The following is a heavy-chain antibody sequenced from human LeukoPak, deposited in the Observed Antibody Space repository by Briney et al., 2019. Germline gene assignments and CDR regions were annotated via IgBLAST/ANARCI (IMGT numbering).Heavy chain of an antibody. CDR1: GFPFSNSA. Sequence: ASVTVSCKTSGFPFSNSAMQWVRQARGQRLEGIGWIVVGSGKTNYAQKYQERVTITRDMSTSTAYMELSSLRSEDTAVYYCAAGYHYDSKDPRFGMDVWGQGTTVTVSS. CDR3: AAGYHYDSKDPRFGMDV. J-gene: IGHJ6*02. CDR2: IVVGSGKT. D-gene: IGHD3-22*01. V-gene: IGHV1-58*02.